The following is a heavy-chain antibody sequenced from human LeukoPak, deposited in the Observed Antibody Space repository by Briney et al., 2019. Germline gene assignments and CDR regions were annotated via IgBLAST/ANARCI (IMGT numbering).Heavy chain of an antibody. J-gene: IGHJ4*02. Sequence: SETLSLTCAVYGGSFSGYYWSWIRQPPGKGLEWIGEINHSGSNNYNPSLKSRVTISVDTSKNQFSLKLSSVTAADTAVYYCARKTYDYVWGSYRYKTGFDYWGQGTLVTVSS. V-gene: IGHV4-34*01. D-gene: IGHD3-16*02. CDR3: ARKTYDYVWGSYRYKTGFDY. CDR2: INHSGSN. CDR1: GGSFSGYY.